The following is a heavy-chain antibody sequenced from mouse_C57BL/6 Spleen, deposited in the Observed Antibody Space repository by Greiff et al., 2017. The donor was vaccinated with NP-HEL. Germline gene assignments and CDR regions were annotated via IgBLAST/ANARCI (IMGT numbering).Heavy chain of an antibody. V-gene: IGHV1-19*01. Sequence: EVQLQESGPVLVKPGASVKMSCKASGYTFTDYYMNWVKQSHGKSLEWIGVINPYNGGTSYNQKFKGKAALTVDKSSSTAYMELNSLTSEDSAVYYCASRAGTGYFDYWGQGTTLTVSS. CDR1: GYTFTDYY. J-gene: IGHJ2*01. D-gene: IGHD3-1*01. CDR3: ASRAGTGYFDY. CDR2: INPYNGGT.